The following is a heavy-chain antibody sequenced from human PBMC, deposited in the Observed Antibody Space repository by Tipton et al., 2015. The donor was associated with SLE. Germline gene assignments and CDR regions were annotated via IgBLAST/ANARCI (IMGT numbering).Heavy chain of an antibody. V-gene: IGHV4-59*12. Sequence: TLSLTCAVYGGSFSGYYWSWIRQPPGKGLEWIGYIYYSGSTNYNPSLKSRVTISVDTSKNQFSLKLSSVTAADTTVYYCARSASHYGDYPWGQGTLVTVSS. D-gene: IGHD4-17*01. CDR1: GGSFSGYY. J-gene: IGHJ5*02. CDR2: IYYSGST. CDR3: ARSASHYGDYP.